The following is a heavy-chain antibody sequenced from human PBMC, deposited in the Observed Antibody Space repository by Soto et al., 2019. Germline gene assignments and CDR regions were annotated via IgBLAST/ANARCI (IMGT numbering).Heavy chain of an antibody. CDR3: AADSGASRVEVAMDV. V-gene: IGHV1-58*02. CDR1: GFTFTSSA. Sequence: GASVKVSCKASGFTFTSSAMQWVRQARGQRLEWIGWIVVGSGNTNYAQKFQERVTITRDMSTSTAYMELSSLRSEDTAVYYCAADSGASRVEVAMDVWGKGTTVTVSS. J-gene: IGHJ6*03. D-gene: IGHD1-26*01. CDR2: IVVGSGNT.